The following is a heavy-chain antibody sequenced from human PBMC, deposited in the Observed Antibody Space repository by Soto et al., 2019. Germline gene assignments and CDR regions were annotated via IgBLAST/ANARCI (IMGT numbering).Heavy chain of an antibody. D-gene: IGHD3-10*01. CDR3: AREDRYYCSGSYTYYYGMDV. V-gene: IGHV1-69*06. Sequence: QVQLVQSGAEVKKPGSSVKVSCKASGGTFSSYAISWVRQAPGQGLEWMGGIIPIFGTANYAQKFQGRVTITADKSTSTAYMELSSLRSEDTAVYYCAREDRYYCSGSYTYYYGMDVWGQGTTVTVSS. CDR1: GGTFSSYA. CDR2: IIPIFGTA. J-gene: IGHJ6*02.